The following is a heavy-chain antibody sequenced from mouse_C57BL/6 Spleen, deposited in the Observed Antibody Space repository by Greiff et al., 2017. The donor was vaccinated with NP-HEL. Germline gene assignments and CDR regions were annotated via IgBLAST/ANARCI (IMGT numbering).Heavy chain of an antibody. J-gene: IGHJ1*03. V-gene: IGHV5-4*01. D-gene: IGHD6-1*01. CDR3: ARDKAGPHWYFDV. CDR2: ISDGGSYT. CDR1: GFTFSSYA. Sequence: EVQLVESGGGLVKPGGSLKLSCAASGFTFSSYAMSWVRQTPEKRLEWVATISDGGSYTYYPDNVKGRFTISRDNAKNNLYLQMSHLKSEDTAMYYCARDKAGPHWYFDVWGTGTTVTVSS.